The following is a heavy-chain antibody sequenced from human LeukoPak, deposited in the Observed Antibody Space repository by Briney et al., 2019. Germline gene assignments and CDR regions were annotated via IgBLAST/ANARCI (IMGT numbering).Heavy chain of an antibody. CDR1: GFTFCDYA. Sequence: PGGSLRLSCTASGFTFCDYAMSWVRQAPGKGLEWVGFIRSKAYGGTTEYAASVKGRFTISRDDSKSIAYLQMNSLKTEDTAVYYCTRAFLGGAAAADTWGQGTLVTVSS. CDR3: TRAFLGGAAAADT. J-gene: IGHJ5*02. V-gene: IGHV3-49*04. D-gene: IGHD6-13*01. CDR2: IRSKAYGGTT.